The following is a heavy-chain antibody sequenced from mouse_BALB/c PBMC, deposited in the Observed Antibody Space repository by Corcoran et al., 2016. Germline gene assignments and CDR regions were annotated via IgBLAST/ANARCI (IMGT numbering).Heavy chain of an antibody. CDR2: IDPANGNT. D-gene: IGHD4-1*01. J-gene: IGHJ2*01. CDR1: GFNIKDTY. V-gene: IGHV14-3*02. CDR3: ASSWDVDY. Sequence: EVQLQQSGAELVKPGASVKMSCTASGFNIKDTYMHWVMQRPEQGLGWVGRIDPANGNTKYDPKFQGKATITADTSSNTAYLQLSSLTSEDTDVYYCASSWDVDYWGQGTTLTASS.